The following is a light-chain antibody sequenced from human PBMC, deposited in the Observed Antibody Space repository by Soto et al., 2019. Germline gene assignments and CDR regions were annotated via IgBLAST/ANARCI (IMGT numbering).Light chain of an antibody. Sequence: QSALTQPASVSGSPGQSITVSCTGTSSDVGNYRFVSWYQHHPGKAPKLIIHDVSNRPSGVSSRFSGSKSGNTASLTISGLQADDEADYYCSSYTSISTRYVFGTGTKVTV. J-gene: IGLJ1*01. CDR3: SSYTSISTRYV. CDR2: DVS. V-gene: IGLV2-14*03. CDR1: SSDVGNYRF.